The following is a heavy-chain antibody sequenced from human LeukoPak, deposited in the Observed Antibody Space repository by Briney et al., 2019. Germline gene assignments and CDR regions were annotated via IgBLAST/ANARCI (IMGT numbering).Heavy chain of an antibody. D-gene: IGHD6-13*01. V-gene: IGHV3-30*18. J-gene: IGHJ5*02. CDR3: AKEGANSWYYYTSLARNWFDP. CDR1: GFTFSSYG. Sequence: GGSLRLSCAASGFTFSSYGMHWVRQAPGKGLEWVAVISYDGSNKYYADSVKGRFTISRDNSKNTLYLQMNSLRAEDTAVYYCAKEGANSWYYYTSLARNWFDPWGQGTLVTVSS. CDR2: ISYDGSNK.